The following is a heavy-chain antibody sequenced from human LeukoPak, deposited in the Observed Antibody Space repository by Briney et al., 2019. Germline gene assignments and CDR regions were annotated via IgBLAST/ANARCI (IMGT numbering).Heavy chain of an antibody. CDR1: GGSFSGYY. Sequence: SETLSLICAVYGGSFSGYYWSWIRQPPGKGLEWIGEINHSGSTNYNPSLKSRVTISVDTSKNQFSLKLSSVTAADTAVYYCARGLRAAAGRFDYWGQGTLVTVSS. CDR2: INHSGST. V-gene: IGHV4-34*01. J-gene: IGHJ4*02. CDR3: ARGLRAAAGRFDY. D-gene: IGHD6-13*01.